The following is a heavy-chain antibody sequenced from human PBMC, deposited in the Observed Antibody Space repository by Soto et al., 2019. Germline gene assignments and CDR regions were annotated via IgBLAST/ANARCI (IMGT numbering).Heavy chain of an antibody. J-gene: IGHJ3*02. CDR2: IKQDGSEK. CDR3: ARVGVVVVAAIHDAFDI. V-gene: IGHV3-7*01. CDR1: GFTFSSYW. Sequence: GGSLRLSCAASGFTFSSYWMSWVRQAPGKGLEWVANIKQDGSEKYYVDSVKGRFTISRDNAKNSLYLQMNSLRAEDTAVYYCARVGVVVVAAIHDAFDIWGQGTMVTVSS. D-gene: IGHD2-15*01.